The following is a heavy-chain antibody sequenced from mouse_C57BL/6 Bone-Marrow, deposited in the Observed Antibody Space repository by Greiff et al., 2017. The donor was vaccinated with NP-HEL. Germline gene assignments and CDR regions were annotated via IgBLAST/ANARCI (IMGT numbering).Heavy chain of an antibody. CDR2: IYPRSGNT. Sequence: VKLVESGAELARPGASVKLSCKASGYTFTSYGISWVKQRTGQGLEWIGEIYPRSGNTYYNEKFKGKATLTADKSSSTAYMELRSLTSEDSAVYFCARPLYGRGYWGQGTTLTVSS. D-gene: IGHD1-1*01. CDR1: GYTFTSYG. CDR3: ARPLYGRGY. J-gene: IGHJ2*01. V-gene: IGHV1-81*01.